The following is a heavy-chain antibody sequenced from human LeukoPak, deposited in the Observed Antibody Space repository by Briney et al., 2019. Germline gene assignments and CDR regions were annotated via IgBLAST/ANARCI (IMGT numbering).Heavy chain of an antibody. J-gene: IGHJ6*03. CDR2: IYYSGST. CDR1: GDSISSGDYY. D-gene: IGHD6-19*01. Sequence: SETLSLTCTVSGDSISSGDYYWSWIRQPAGKGLEWIGYIYYSGSTNYNPSLKSRVTISVDTSKNQFSLKLSSVTAADTAVYYCARIHSSGWDHYYYYYMDVWGKGTTVTISS. V-gene: IGHV4-61*10. CDR3: ARIHSSGWDHYYYYYMDV.